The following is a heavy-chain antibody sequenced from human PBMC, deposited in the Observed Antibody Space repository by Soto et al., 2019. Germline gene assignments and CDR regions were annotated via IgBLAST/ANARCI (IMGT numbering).Heavy chain of an antibody. Sequence: GGSLRLPCAASGFSLNDYTLNWVRRAPGKGLEWVSSISGSGYISYADSLRGRVTISRDNAKKSLYLQIISLRAEDAAVYYCARDCSGATCFPGMDVWGLGTTVTVSS. CDR1: GFSLNDYT. CDR3: ARDCSGATCFPGMDV. CDR2: ISGSGYI. D-gene: IGHD2-15*01. V-gene: IGHV3-21*01. J-gene: IGHJ6*02.